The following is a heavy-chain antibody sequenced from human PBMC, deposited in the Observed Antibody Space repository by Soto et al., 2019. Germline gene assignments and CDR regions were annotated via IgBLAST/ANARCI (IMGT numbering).Heavy chain of an antibody. CDR1: GGSISSDSFY. J-gene: IGHJ6*02. CDR2: IYYSGDT. Sequence: TSETLSLTCTGSGGSISSDSFYWAWIRQPPGKGLEWIGIIYYSGDTYYNPSLAGRLTMSVDTSNQFSLTLRSVTAADTALYYCARNQPQRYCSGGTCRPAYGMDVWGQGTTVTVSS. D-gene: IGHD2-15*01. V-gene: IGHV4-39*01. CDR3: ARNQPQRYCSGGTCRPAYGMDV.